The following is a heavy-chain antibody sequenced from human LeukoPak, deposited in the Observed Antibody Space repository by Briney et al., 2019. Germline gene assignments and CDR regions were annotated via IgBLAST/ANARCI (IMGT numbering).Heavy chain of an antibody. CDR1: DDSITIYY. Sequence: SETLSLTCTVSDDSITIYYWSWIRQPPGKGLEWIGYIDHTGITNYNPSLKSRVTISVDTSKNQFSLKLNSVTAADTAVYYCAKSNGYGLVDIWGQGTMVTVSS. V-gene: IGHV4-59*12. CDR2: IDHTGIT. D-gene: IGHD3-10*01. CDR3: AKSNGYGLVDI. J-gene: IGHJ3*02.